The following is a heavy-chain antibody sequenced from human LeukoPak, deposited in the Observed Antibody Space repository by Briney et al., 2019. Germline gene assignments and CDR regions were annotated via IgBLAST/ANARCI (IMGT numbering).Heavy chain of an antibody. CDR1: GDSVSSNSAA. V-gene: IGHV6-1*01. D-gene: IGHD3-3*01. CDR2: TYYRSKWYN. Sequence: SQTLSLTCAISGDSVSSNSAAWNWIRQSPSRGLEWLGRTYYRSKWYNDYAVSVKSRITINPDTSKNQFSLQLNSMTPEDTAVYYCARVLGSDFWSGYSYYFDYWGQGTLVTVSS. CDR3: ARVLGSDFWSGYSYYFDY. J-gene: IGHJ4*02.